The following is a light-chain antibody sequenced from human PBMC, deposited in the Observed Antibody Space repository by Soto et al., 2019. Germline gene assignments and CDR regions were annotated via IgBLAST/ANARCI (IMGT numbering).Light chain of an antibody. Sequence: QSALTQPASVSGSPGQTVTISCTGTSSDVGGYDYVSWYQQHPGKAPKLMIYEVSNRPSGVSTRFSGSKSGNTASLTISGLQAEDEADYYCYSYTRSSTLVFGGGTKVTVL. CDR3: YSYTRSSTLV. CDR2: EVS. V-gene: IGLV2-14*01. CDR1: SSDVGGYDY. J-gene: IGLJ2*01.